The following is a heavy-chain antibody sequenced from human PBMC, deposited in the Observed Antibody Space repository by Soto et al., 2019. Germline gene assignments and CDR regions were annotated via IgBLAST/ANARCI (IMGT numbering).Heavy chain of an antibody. J-gene: IGHJ4*02. D-gene: IGHD3-3*01. CDR3: AKETAVIGVPLFDS. CDR2: ISGGGIDT. CDR1: GFTFQNYA. V-gene: IGHV3-23*02. Sequence: EVQLLESGGGLVQPGGSLILSCAVSGFTFQNYAMSWVRQVPGKGPEWGSGISGGGIDTYYVDYVKGRFIIPRDNSRNPLYRQMNTLRADDTSIYYWAKETAVIGVPLFDSWCQGTLVTVSS.